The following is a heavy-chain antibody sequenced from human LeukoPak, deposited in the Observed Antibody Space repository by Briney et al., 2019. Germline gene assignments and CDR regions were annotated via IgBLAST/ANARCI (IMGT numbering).Heavy chain of an antibody. CDR2: ISGSGGST. V-gene: IGHV3-23*01. D-gene: IGHD2-2*01. Sequence: QSGGSLRLSCAASGFTFSSYAMSWVRQAPGKGLEWVSAISGSGGSTYYADSVKGRFTISRDNSKNTLYLQMNSLRAEDTAIYYCAKAALRYQLLSSLDYWGQGTLVTVSS. CDR3: AKAALRYQLLSSLDY. J-gene: IGHJ4*02. CDR1: GFTFSSYA.